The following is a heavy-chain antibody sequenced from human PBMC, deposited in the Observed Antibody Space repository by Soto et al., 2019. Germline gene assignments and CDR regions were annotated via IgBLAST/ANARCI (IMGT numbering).Heavy chain of an antibody. J-gene: IGHJ6*02. V-gene: IGHV3-49*04. CDR1: GFTSDDYA. D-gene: IGHD3-3*01. CDR2: ATSQAFGGTT. CDR3: TRDGDFYGMDV. Sequence: PGGSLRLSCTFSGFTSDDYALTWVRQAPGKGLEWVAFATSQAFGGTTDYAASVKGRFTISRDDSTTVAYLQMNSLQTEDTAIYYCTRDGDFYGMDVWGQGTTVTVFS.